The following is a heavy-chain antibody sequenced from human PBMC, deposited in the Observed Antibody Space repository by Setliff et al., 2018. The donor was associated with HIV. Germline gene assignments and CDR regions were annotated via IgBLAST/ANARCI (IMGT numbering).Heavy chain of an antibody. Sequence: SVKVSCKASGDTSNSYAIRWVRQAPGQGPEWMGGIVPIFGSPQYAPQFRGRATITADESSRTAYMELTSLKSEDSAVYYCASASGDYEPYQYWGQGTLVTVSS. CDR1: GDTSNSYA. D-gene: IGHD4-17*01. CDR2: IVPIFGSP. J-gene: IGHJ1*01. CDR3: ASASGDYEPYQY. V-gene: IGHV1-69*13.